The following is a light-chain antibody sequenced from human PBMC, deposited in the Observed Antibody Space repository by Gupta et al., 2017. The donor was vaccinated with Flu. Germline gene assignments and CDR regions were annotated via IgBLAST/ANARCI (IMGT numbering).Light chain of an antibody. Sequence: SYVLTQPPSLSVAPGQTASITCGGDDIAYKSVHWYHQRPGQAPVLVGSEDSDRPSGIPERFSGYNAGKTATRNITRVEAGDEADYDCQVWDISGDHVVCGGGTRLTVL. CDR1: DIAYKS. V-gene: IGLV3-21*02. CDR2: EDS. J-gene: IGLJ3*02. CDR3: QVWDISGDHVV.